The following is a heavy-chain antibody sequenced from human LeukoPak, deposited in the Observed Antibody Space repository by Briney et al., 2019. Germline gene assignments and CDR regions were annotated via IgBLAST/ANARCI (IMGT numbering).Heavy chain of an antibody. V-gene: IGHV3-33*01. J-gene: IGHJ4*02. CDR2: IWYDGSNK. Sequence: PGGSLRLSCAASGFTFSSYGMHWVRQAPGKGLEWVAVIWYDGSNKYYADSVKGRFTISRDNSKNTLYLQMNSLRAEDTAVYYCARDDPQVGFDYWGQGPRSPSPQ. CDR3: ARDDPQVGFDY. CDR1: GFTFSSYG.